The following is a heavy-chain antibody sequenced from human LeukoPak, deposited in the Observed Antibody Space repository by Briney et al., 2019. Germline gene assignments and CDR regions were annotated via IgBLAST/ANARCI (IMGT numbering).Heavy chain of an antibody. J-gene: IGHJ4*02. Sequence: SETLSLTCTVFGGSISSSSYYWGWIRQPPGKGLEWIGSNYYRGSTYYNPSHKSRVTISVDTSKNQFSLKLSSVTGADTAVYYCASSGRVCAKYYFDYWGQGTLVTVSS. CDR3: ASSGRVCAKYYFDY. CDR1: GGSISSSSYY. CDR2: NYYRGST. D-gene: IGHD2-8*01. V-gene: IGHV4-39*07.